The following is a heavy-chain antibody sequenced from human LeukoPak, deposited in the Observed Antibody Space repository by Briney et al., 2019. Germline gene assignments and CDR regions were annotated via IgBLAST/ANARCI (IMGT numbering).Heavy chain of an antibody. CDR2: IYYSGST. V-gene: IGHV4-59*01. J-gene: IGHJ4*02. CDR1: GGSISSYY. CDR3: ARASTYYDFWSGYYRGDYFDY. Sequence: SETLSLTCTVSGGSISSYYWSWIRQPPGKGLEWIGYIYYSGSTNYNPSLKSRVTISVDTSKNQFSLKLSSVTAADTAVYYCARASTYYDFWSGYYRGDYFDYWGQGTLVTVSS. D-gene: IGHD3-3*01.